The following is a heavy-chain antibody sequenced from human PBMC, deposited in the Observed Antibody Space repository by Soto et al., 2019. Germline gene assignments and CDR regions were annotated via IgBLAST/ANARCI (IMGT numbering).Heavy chain of an antibody. D-gene: IGHD1-1*01. CDR1: GYTFTSYG. V-gene: IGHV1-18*01. CDR3: SRGRYGDY. CDR2: ISAHNGNT. J-gene: IGHJ4*02. Sequence: QVHLVQSGAEVKKPGASVKVSCKCSGYTFTSYGITWVRQAPGQGLEWMGWISAHNGNTDYAQKLQGRVTVTRDTSTSTAYMELRSLRSDDTAVYYCSRGRYGDYWGQGALVTVSS.